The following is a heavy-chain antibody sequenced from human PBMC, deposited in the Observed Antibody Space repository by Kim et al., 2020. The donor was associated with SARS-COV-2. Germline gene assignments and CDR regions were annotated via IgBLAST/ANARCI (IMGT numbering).Heavy chain of an antibody. D-gene: IGHD2-8*02. Sequence: GGSLRLSCAASGFTFSSYGMHWVRQAPGKGLEWVAVIWYDGSNKYYADSVKGRFTISRDNSKNTLYLQMNSLRAEDTAVYYCARAPHCTGGVCYRYYYYYMDVWGQGTTVTVSS. CDR3: ARAPHCTGGVCYRYYYYYMDV. J-gene: IGHJ6*03. CDR2: IWYDGSNK. CDR1: GFTFSSYG. V-gene: IGHV3-33*01.